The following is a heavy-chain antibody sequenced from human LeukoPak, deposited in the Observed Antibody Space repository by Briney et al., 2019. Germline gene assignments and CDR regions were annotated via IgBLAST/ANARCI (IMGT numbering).Heavy chain of an antibody. CDR2: INPNSGGT. D-gene: IGHD3-3*01. CDR1: GYTFTGYY. J-gene: IGHJ3*02. CDR3: AREGPLFRFTQAFDI. Sequence: GASVKVSYKASGYTFTGYYMHWVRQAPGQRLEWMGWINPNSGGTNYAQKFQGRVTMTRDTSISTAYMELSRLRSDDTAVYYCAREGPLFRFTQAFDIWGQGTMVTVSS. V-gene: IGHV1-2*02.